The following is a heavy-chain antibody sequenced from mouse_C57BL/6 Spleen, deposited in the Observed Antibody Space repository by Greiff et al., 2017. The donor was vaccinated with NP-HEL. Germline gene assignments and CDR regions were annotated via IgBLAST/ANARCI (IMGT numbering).Heavy chain of an antibody. CDR1: GFTFSSYA. D-gene: IGHD1-1*01. J-gene: IGHJ2*01. V-gene: IGHV5-4*01. CDR2: ISDGGSYT. Sequence: EVKLVESGGGLVKPGGSLKLSCAASGFTFSSYAMSWVRQTPEKRLEWVATISDGGSYTYYPDNVKGRFTISRDNAKNNLYLQMSHLKSEDTAMYYCARDYDGSIFDYWGQGTTLTVSS. CDR3: ARDYDGSIFDY.